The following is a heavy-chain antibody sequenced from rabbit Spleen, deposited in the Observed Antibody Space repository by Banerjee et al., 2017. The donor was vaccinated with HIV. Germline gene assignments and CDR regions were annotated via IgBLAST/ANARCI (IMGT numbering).Heavy chain of an antibody. D-gene: IGHD2-1*01. CDR2: IYPVFGIT. CDR1: GSDISSYA. V-gene: IGHV1S29*01. CDR3: VRDLGYDDDSEKGYFNL. Sequence: QEQLRETGGGLVQPGGSLTLTCTASGSDISSYAISWVRQAPGKGLEWIGDIYPVFGITNYANWMKGRFTISSDNAQNTVDLQMNSLTPADTATYFCVRDLGYDDDSEKGYFNLWGQGTLVTVS. J-gene: IGHJ4*01.